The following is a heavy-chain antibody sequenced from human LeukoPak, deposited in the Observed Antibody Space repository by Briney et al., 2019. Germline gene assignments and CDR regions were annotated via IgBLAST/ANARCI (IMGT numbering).Heavy chain of an antibody. CDR3: ARGLRYSSGWDFDY. D-gene: IGHD6-19*01. Sequence: ASVKVSCKASGYTFTGYYMHWVRQAPGQGLEWMGWINPNSGGTNYAQKFQGRVTITRNTSISTAYMELSSLRSEDTAVYYCARGLRYSSGWDFDYWGQGTLDTVSS. CDR1: GYTFTGYY. V-gene: IGHV1-2*02. J-gene: IGHJ4*02. CDR2: INPNSGGT.